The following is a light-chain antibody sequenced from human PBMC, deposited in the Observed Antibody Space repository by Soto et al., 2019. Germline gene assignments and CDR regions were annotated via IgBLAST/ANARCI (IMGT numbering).Light chain of an antibody. CDR1: SRGVGGYNY. CDR2: EVS. Sequence: QSALTQPASVSGSPGQSITISCTGTSRGVGGYNYVSWYQQHPGKAPKLMIYEVSNRPSGVSNRFSGSKSGNTASLTISGLQAEDEADYYCTSYTTSSTHWVFGGGTKLTVL. V-gene: IGLV2-14*01. J-gene: IGLJ3*02. CDR3: TSYTTSSTHWV.